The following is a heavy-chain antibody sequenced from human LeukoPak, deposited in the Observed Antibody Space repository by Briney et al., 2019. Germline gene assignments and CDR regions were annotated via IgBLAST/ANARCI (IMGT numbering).Heavy chain of an antibody. J-gene: IGHJ4*02. CDR3: AKDRASGSGSYSYRGFDY. Sequence: GGSLRLSCAASGFTFSSYAMSWVRQAPGKGLEWVSAISGSGDYTNYADSVKGRFTISRDNSKNTLYLQMNSLRAEDTAVYYCAKDRASGSGSYSYRGFDYWGQGTLVTVSS. V-gene: IGHV3-23*01. CDR1: GFTFSSYA. CDR2: ISGSGDYT. D-gene: IGHD6-19*01.